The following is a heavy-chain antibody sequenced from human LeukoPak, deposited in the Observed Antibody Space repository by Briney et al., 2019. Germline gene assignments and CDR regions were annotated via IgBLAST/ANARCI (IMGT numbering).Heavy chain of an antibody. Sequence: ASVKVSCKASGYTFTGYYMHWVRQAPGQGLEGMGWIKTNSGGANYAQKFQGRVTMTRDTSINTDYMELSRLRSDDTAVYYCARDGGKVGATGPFDFWGQGTLVNVPS. CDR3: ARDGGKVGATGPFDF. CDR1: GYTFTGYY. V-gene: IGHV1-2*02. J-gene: IGHJ4*02. CDR2: IKTNSGGA. D-gene: IGHD1-26*01.